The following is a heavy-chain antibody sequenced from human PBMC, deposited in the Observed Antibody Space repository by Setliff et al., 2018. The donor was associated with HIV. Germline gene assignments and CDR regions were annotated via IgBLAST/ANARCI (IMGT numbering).Heavy chain of an antibody. Sequence: LSLTCDVSGDSVTSKSYSWTWIRQPPGKGLEWMGYIIPSGTTYYSPSLKSRLTISIDKSVNHFSLTLSSVTVADTAVYYCATVPPSGTYLDYWGPGMLVTVSS. V-gene: IGHV4-30-2*01. CDR3: ATVPPSGTYLDY. J-gene: IGHJ4*02. CDR1: GDSVTSKSYS. CDR2: IIPSGTT. D-gene: IGHD3-10*01.